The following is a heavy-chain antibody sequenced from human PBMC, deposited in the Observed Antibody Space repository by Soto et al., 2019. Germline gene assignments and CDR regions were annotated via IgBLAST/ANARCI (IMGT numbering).Heavy chain of an antibody. V-gene: IGHV3-21*01. CDR1: GFTFSSYS. J-gene: IGHJ6*02. D-gene: IGHD4-17*01. CDR2: ISSSSSYI. Sequence: EVQLVESGGGLVKPGGSLRLSCAASGFTFSSYSMNWVRQAPGKGLEWVSSISSSSSYIYYADSVKGRFTISRDNAKNSLYLQMNSLRAEDTAVYYCASWLTMTTSLKGYYYYYGMDVWGQGTTVTVSS. CDR3: ASWLTMTTSLKGYYYYYGMDV.